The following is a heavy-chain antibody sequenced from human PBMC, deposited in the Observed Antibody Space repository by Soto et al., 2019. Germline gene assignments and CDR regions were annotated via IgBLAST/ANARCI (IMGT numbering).Heavy chain of an antibody. J-gene: IGHJ4*02. D-gene: IGHD2-2*01. CDR1: GFTFGSYA. Sequence: GGSLRLSCVASGFTFGSYAMTWVRQAPGKGLEWVSYISSRSTSLYYADSVKGRFTISRDNARNSLYLQMNSLRDEDTAVYFCARAIAVGSTSLDYWGQGALVTVSS. V-gene: IGHV3-48*02. CDR2: ISSRSTSL. CDR3: ARAIAVGSTSLDY.